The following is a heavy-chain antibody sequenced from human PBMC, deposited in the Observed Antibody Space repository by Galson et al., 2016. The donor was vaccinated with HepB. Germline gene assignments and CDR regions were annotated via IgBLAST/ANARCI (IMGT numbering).Heavy chain of an antibody. CDR2: INQDGSDK. J-gene: IGHJ5*02. Sequence: GKGLGWVASINQDGSDKYYVDSVRGRFTISRDNAKNSLYLQMNSLRAEGTAVYYCARGGMAGEVSWGQGALVTVSS. V-gene: IGHV3-7*01. CDR3: ARGGMAGEVS. D-gene: IGHD6-13*01.